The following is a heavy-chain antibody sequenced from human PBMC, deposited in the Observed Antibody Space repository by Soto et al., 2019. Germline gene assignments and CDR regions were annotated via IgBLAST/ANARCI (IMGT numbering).Heavy chain of an antibody. CDR2: IYYSGTT. D-gene: IGHD1-26*01. V-gene: IGHV4-28*01. CDR1: GGSISSSNW. CDR3: ARREIQGPIDY. J-gene: IGHJ4*02. Sequence: SETLSLTCTVSGGSISSSNWWGWIRQPPGKGLEWIGYIYYSGTTYYNPSLKSRVTMSVDTSKNQFSLKLTSVTAVDTAVYYCARREIQGPIDYWGQGTLVNVS.